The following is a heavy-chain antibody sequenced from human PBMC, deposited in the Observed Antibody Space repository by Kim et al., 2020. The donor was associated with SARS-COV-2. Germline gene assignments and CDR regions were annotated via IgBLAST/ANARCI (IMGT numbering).Heavy chain of an antibody. CDR1: GGSFSGYY. Sequence: SETLSLTCAVYGGSFSGYYWSWIRQPPGKGLEWIGEINHSGSTNYNPSLKSRVTISVDTSKNQFSLKLSSVTAADTAVYYCARDYGDYIAGHGAFDIWGQGTMVTVSS. V-gene: IGHV4-34*01. CDR3: ARDYGDYIAGHGAFDI. J-gene: IGHJ3*02. D-gene: IGHD4-17*01. CDR2: INHSGST.